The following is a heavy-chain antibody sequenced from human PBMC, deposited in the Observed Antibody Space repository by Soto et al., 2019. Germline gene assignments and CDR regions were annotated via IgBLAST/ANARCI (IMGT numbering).Heavy chain of an antibody. CDR2: ISTTGGST. D-gene: IGHD3-22*01. Sequence: PGGSLRLSCSASGVTFSSYAMHWVRQAPGKGLEYVSAISTTGGSTYYAGSVEGRFTISRDNSKNTLSLQMNSLGADDTAVYYCAKGSSGSRPYYFDYWAQGILVTVSS. CDR3: AKGSSGSRPYYFDY. J-gene: IGHJ4*02. CDR1: GVTFSSYA. V-gene: IGHV3-64*04.